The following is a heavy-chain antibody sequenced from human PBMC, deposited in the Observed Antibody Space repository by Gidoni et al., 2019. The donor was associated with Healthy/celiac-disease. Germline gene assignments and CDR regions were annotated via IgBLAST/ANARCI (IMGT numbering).Heavy chain of an antibody. J-gene: IGHJ6*02. CDR2: IKQDGSEK. CDR3: ARVESYYDNYGMDV. Sequence: EVQLVESGGGLVQPGGSLRLPCAASGSTFSSYWMSWLRQAPGKGLEWVANIKQDGSEKYYVDSVKGRFTISRDNAKNSLYLQMNSLRAEDTAVYYCARVESYYDNYGMDVWGQGTTVTVSS. V-gene: IGHV3-7*01. CDR1: GSTFSSYW.